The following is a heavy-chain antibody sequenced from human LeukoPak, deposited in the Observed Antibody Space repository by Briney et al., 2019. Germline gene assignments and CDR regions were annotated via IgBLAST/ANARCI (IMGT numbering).Heavy chain of an antibody. D-gene: IGHD2-2*01. Sequence: PSETLSLTCTVSGYSISSGYYWGWIRQPPGQGLEWIGSIYHSGRTFYNPSLKSRVTISVDTSKNQFSLKLSSVTAADTAVYYCARLKIGYCSSTSCYVHYYYYYMDVWGKGTTVTISS. CDR1: GYSISSGYY. J-gene: IGHJ6*03. CDR2: IYHSGRT. V-gene: IGHV4-38-2*02. CDR3: ARLKIGYCSSTSCYVHYYYYYMDV.